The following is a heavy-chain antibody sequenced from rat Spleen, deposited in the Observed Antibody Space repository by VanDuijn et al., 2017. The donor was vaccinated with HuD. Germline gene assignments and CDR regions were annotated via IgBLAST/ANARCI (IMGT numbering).Heavy chain of an antibody. D-gene: IGHD1-11*01. CDR1: GFSFNKYG. V-gene: IGHV5-29*01. Sequence: EVQLVESGGGFVQPGGSLKLSCAASGFSFNKYGMAWVCQAPTKGLEWVASITYDGNSTFYRDSVRGRFTISRDNAKSTLYLQMDSLRSEDTATYYCARLEGPFDYWGQGVMVTVSS. J-gene: IGHJ2*01. CDR3: ARLEGPFDY. CDR2: ITYDGNST.